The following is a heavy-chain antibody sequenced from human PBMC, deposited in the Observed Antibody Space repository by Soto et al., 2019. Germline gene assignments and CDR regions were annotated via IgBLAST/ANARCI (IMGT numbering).Heavy chain of an antibody. CDR2: ISYDGSNK. Sequence: GGSLRLSCAASGFTFSSYGMHWVRQAPGKGLEWVAVISYDGSNKYYADSVKGRFTISRDNSKNTLYLQMNSLRAEDTAVYYCAKVGCSSTSWIYYYYYMDVWGKGTTVTVSS. D-gene: IGHD2-2*01. J-gene: IGHJ6*03. CDR3: AKVGCSSTSWIYYYYYMDV. CDR1: GFTFSSYG. V-gene: IGHV3-30*18.